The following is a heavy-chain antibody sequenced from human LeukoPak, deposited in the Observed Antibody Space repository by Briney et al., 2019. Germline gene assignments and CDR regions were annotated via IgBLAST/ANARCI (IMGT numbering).Heavy chain of an antibody. V-gene: IGHV4-59*08. CDR3: ARYGITIFGVVIIT. J-gene: IGHJ5*02. CDR2: IYYSGST. Sequence: SETLSLTCTVSGGSISGFYWSWIRQPPGKALEWIGYIYYSGSTNYNPSLKSRVTISVDTSKNQFSLKLSSVTAADTAVYYCARYGITIFGVVIITWGQGTLVTVSS. D-gene: IGHD3-3*01. CDR1: GGSISGFY.